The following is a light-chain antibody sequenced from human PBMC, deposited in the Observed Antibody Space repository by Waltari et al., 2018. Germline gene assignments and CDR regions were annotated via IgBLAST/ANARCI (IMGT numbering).Light chain of an antibody. CDR2: GAS. V-gene: IGKV3-15*01. Sequence: EIVMTQSPTTLSASPGERVTLSCSASQSISTTLAWYQQKFGQAPGLLIYGASTTATGIPARFSGRGSGTEFTLTISSLQSEDFAVYYCQQYNDWPKTFGQGTTVEI. CDR3: QQYNDWPKT. J-gene: IGKJ1*01. CDR1: QSISTT.